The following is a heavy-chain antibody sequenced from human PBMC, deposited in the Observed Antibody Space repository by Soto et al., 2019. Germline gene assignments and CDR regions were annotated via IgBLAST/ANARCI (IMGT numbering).Heavy chain of an antibody. CDR2: ISGSGGST. CDR1: GFTFSSYA. D-gene: IGHD3-3*01. V-gene: IGHV3-23*01. Sequence: GGSLRLSCAASGFTFSSYAMSWVRQAPGKGLEWVSAISGSGGSTYYADSVKGRFTISRDNSKNTLYLQMNSLRAEDTAVYYCAKAPGITIVGVVNGGHYFDYWGQGTLVTVSS. J-gene: IGHJ4*02. CDR3: AKAPGITIVGVVNGGHYFDY.